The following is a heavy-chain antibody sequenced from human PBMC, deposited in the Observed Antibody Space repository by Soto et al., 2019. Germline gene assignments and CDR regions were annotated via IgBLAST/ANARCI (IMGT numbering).Heavy chain of an antibody. D-gene: IGHD3-9*01. V-gene: IGHV5-51*01. Sequence: GESLKISCKGSGYSFTSYWIGWVRQMPGKGLEWMGIIYPGDSDTRYSPPFQGQVTISADKSISTAYLQWSSLKASDTAMYYCARLGPADILTGYYSDHWGQGTLVTVSS. CDR1: GYSFTSYW. CDR3: ARLGPADILTGYYSDH. J-gene: IGHJ4*02. CDR2: IYPGDSDT.